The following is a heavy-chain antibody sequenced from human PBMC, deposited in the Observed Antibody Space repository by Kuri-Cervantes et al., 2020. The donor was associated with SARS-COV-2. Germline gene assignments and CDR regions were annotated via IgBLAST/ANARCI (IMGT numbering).Heavy chain of an antibody. CDR1: RFMFSCDR. V-gene: IGHV3-48*01. Sequence: GESLKISCVASRFMFSCDRMNWVRQAPGKGLGWVSYISSSSSTIYYADSVKGRFTISRDNAKNSLYLQMNSLRAEDTAVYYCARVAARLYYYYMDVWGKGTTATVPS. CDR3: ARVAARLYYYYMDV. D-gene: IGHD6-6*01. CDR2: ISSSSSTI. J-gene: IGHJ6*03.